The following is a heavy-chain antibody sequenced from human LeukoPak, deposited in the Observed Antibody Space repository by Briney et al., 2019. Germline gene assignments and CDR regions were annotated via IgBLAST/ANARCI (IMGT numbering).Heavy chain of an antibody. CDR1: GGSISSHY. CDR3: ARHPFATPFDY. J-gene: IGHJ4*02. Sequence: PSETLSLTCSVSGGSISSHYWSWIRQPDGKGLEWIGRVHVTRGTNYNPSLKSRVTMSLDTSKNHFSLRLSSVTAADTAVYYCARHPFATPFDYWGPGTLVTASS. V-gene: IGHV4-4*07. D-gene: IGHD2-15*01. CDR2: VHVTRGT.